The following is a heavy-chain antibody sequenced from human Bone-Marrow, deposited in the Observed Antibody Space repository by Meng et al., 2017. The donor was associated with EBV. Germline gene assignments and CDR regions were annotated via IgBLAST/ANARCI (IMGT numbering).Heavy chain of an antibody. CDR3: ARGLHRRPLVAHYFDY. CDR1: XCSISSSSYY. J-gene: IGHJ4*02. V-gene: IGHV4-39*07. D-gene: IGHD4-11*01. CDR2: IYYSGST. Sequence: QLQLQESGPGLVKPSETLSLTCTVSXCSISSSSYYWGWIRQPPGKGLEWIGSIYYSGSTYYNPSLKSRVTISVDTSKNQFSLKLSSVTAADTAVYYCARGLHRRPLVAHYFDYWGQGTRVTVSS.